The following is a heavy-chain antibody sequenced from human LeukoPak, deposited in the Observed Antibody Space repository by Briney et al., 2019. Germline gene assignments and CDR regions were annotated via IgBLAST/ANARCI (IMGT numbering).Heavy chain of an antibody. Sequence: KPSETLSLTCTVSGGSISSGGYYWSWIRQHPGKGLEWIGYIYYSGSTYYNPSLKSRVTISVDTSKNQFSLKLSSVTAADTAVYYCARLPANFWSGYSQNYYFDYWGQGTLVTVSS. V-gene: IGHV4-31*03. CDR1: GGSISSGGYY. J-gene: IGHJ4*02. D-gene: IGHD3-3*01. CDR3: ARLPANFWSGYSQNYYFDY. CDR2: IYYSGST.